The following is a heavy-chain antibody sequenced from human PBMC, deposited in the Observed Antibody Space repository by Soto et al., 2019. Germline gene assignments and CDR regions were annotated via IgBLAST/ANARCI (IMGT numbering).Heavy chain of an antibody. CDR1: GFTFSSYA. Sequence: GGSLRLSCAAAGFTFSSYAMTWVRQAPGEGLEWVSTISGSGDGAYYADSVKGRFYISRDNPENTLYLQMNGLRAVDTAVYYCAKHPYGDYYYYYMDVWGKGTTVTVSS. J-gene: IGHJ6*03. V-gene: IGHV3-23*01. D-gene: IGHD4-17*01. CDR2: ISGSGDGA. CDR3: AKHPYGDYYYYYMDV.